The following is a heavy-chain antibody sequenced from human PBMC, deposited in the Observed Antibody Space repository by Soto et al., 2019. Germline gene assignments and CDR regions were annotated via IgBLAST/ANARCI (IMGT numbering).Heavy chain of an antibody. J-gene: IGHJ4*02. CDR2: INAGNGNT. CDR3: ARDLRGVAAADKSDY. Sequence: ASVKVSCKASGYTFTSYAMHWVRQAPGQRLEWMGWINAGNGNTKYSQKFQGRVTITRDTSASTAYMELSSLRSEDTAVYYCARDLRGVAAADKSDYWGQGTLVTVSS. D-gene: IGHD6-13*01. V-gene: IGHV1-3*01. CDR1: GYTFTSYA.